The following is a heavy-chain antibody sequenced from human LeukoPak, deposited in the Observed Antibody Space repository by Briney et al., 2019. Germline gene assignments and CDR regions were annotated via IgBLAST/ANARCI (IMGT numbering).Heavy chain of an antibody. Sequence: GGSLRLSCAASGFTFSDYYMSWIRQAPGKGLEWVSYISSSGSTIYYADSVKGRFTISRDSAKNSLYLQMNSLRAEDTAVYYCARDAYYDFWSGYTANWFDPWGQGTLVTVSS. CDR1: GFTFSDYY. V-gene: IGHV3-11*01. CDR2: ISSSGSTI. J-gene: IGHJ5*02. D-gene: IGHD3-3*01. CDR3: ARDAYYDFWSGYTANWFDP.